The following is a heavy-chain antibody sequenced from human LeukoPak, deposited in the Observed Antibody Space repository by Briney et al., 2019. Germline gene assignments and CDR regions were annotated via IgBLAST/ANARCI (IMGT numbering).Heavy chain of an antibody. CDR3: ARVTMVRGVIDYYYYYMDV. CDR2: IIPIFGTA. V-gene: IGHV1-69*13. CDR1: GGTFSSYA. D-gene: IGHD3-10*01. J-gene: IGHJ6*03. Sequence: SVKVSCKASGGTFSSYAISWVRQAPGQGLEWMGGIIPIFGTANYAQKFQGRVTITADESTSTAYMELSSLRSEDTAVYYCARVTMVRGVIDYYYYYMDVWGKGTTVTVSS.